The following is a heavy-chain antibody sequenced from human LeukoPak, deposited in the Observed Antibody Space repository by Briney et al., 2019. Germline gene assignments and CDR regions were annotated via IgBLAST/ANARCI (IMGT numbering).Heavy chain of an antibody. Sequence: GGSLRLSCAASGFTVSSNYMSWVRQAPGKGLEWVSVICSGGSTYYADSGKGRFTIPRHKSKNTLYLQMNSLKAEDTAVYYCASGAGGTGDWYFDRWGRGTLVTVPS. J-gene: IGHJ2*01. V-gene: IGHV3-53*01. CDR2: ICSGGST. CDR3: ASGAGGTGDWYFDR. CDR1: GFTVSSNY. D-gene: IGHD6-13*01.